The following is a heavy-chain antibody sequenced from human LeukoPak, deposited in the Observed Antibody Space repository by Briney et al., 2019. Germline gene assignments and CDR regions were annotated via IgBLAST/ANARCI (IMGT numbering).Heavy chain of an antibody. CDR2: IYYSGST. V-gene: IGHV4-59*11. CDR3: ARGHCSSTSCYRNWFDP. D-gene: IGHD2-2*01. Sequence: SETLSLTRTVSGGSISSHYWSWIRQPPGMGLEWIGYIYYSGSTNYNPSLSSRVTISVDTSKNQFSLKLTSMTAADTAVYYCARGHCSSTSCYRNWFDPWGQGTLVTVSS. J-gene: IGHJ5*02. CDR1: GGSISSHY.